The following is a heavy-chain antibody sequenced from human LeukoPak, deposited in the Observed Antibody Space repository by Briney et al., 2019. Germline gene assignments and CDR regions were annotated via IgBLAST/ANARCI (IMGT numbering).Heavy chain of an antibody. CDR3: ANQLWSGYDYGSEY. V-gene: IGHV3-30*18. D-gene: IGHD5-12*01. CDR2: ITYEGSNQ. Sequence: GGSLRLSCAASGFSFGSYGMHWLRQAPGKGLEWVAVITYEGSNQYYADSVKGRFTISRDNSKNTLYLHMNSLRAEDTAVYSCANQLWSGYDYGSEYWGQGTLVSVSS. J-gene: IGHJ4*02. CDR1: GFSFGSYG.